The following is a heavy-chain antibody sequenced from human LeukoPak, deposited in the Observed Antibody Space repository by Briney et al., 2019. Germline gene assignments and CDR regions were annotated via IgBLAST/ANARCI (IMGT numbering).Heavy chain of an antibody. V-gene: IGHV3-74*01. J-gene: IGHJ4*02. CDR3: GSCCRGSYIY. D-gene: IGHD1-26*01. CDR1: GFTFSSYW. CDR2: INGDGSRT. Sequence: PGGSLRLSCEASGFTFSSYWMHWVRHAPGKGLVWVSRINGDGSRTSYADSVKGRFTISRDNAKNTVYLQMNSLRAEDTAVYYCGSCCRGSYIYWGQGTLVTVSS.